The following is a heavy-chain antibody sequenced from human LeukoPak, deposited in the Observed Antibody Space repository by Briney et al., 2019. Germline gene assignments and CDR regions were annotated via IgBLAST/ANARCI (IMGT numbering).Heavy chain of an antibody. CDR2: IIPIFGTA. J-gene: IGHJ6*03. Sequence: SVKVSCKASGGTFSSYAISWVRQAPGQGLEWMGGIIPIFGTANYAQKFQGRVTITADESTSTAYMELSSLRAEDTAVYYCAKTKFVVPAYYMDVWGKGTTVTVSS. D-gene: IGHD2-2*01. V-gene: IGHV1-69*01. CDR3: AKTKFVVPAYYMDV. CDR1: GGTFSSYA.